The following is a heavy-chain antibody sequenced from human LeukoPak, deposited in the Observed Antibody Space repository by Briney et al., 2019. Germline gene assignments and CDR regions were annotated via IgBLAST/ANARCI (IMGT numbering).Heavy chain of an antibody. J-gene: IGHJ4*02. CDR3: ARDYFDI. CDR1: GFTVSSNY. CDR2: VDNDGIGA. Sequence: GGSLRLSCAASGFTVSSNYMSWVRRAPGKGLVWVARVDNDGIGASYADSVKGRFTVSRDNGKNTVFLEMNSLRPEDTAVYYCARDYFDIRGQGTMVTVSS. V-gene: IGHV3-74*01.